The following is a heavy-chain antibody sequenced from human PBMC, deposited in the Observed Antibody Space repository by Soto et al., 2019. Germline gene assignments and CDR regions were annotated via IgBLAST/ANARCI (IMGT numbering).Heavy chain of an antibody. D-gene: IGHD3-10*01. J-gene: IGHJ4*02. V-gene: IGHV1-69*01. CDR3: ARDSYYGSERNDFDY. Sequence: QVQLVQSGPEMRKPGSSVRVSCKTSGDSFSSYAMTWVRQAPGQGLEWVGGIIPMFGTINYAQKFQGRVTIRADESTTTVYMELSSLTSEDTSVYYCARDSYYGSERNDFDYWGQGTLVTVSS. CDR1: GDSFSSYA. CDR2: IIPMFGTI.